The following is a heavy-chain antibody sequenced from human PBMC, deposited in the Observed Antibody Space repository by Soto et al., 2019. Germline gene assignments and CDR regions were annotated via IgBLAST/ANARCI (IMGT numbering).Heavy chain of an antibody. J-gene: IGHJ6*02. V-gene: IGHV3-23*01. Sequence: GSLRLSCAASGFTFSCYAMSWVRQAPGKGLEWVSAISGSGGSTDYADSVKGRFTISRDNSKNTLYLQMNSLRAEDTAVYYCAKYNYYDSSGYPLSSYGMDVWGQGTTVTVSS. CDR1: GFTFSCYA. CDR3: AKYNYYDSSGYPLSSYGMDV. D-gene: IGHD3-22*01. CDR2: ISGSGGST.